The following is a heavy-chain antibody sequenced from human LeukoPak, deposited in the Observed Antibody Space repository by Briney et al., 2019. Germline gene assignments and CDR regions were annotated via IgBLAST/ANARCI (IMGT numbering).Heavy chain of an antibody. D-gene: IGHD3-16*02. Sequence: SETLSLTCAVYGGSFSSYYWSWIRQPPGKGLEWIGEINHSGSTNYNPSLKSRVTISVDTSKNQFSLKLSSVTAADTAVYYCARDFTGDTFGGVIAPDYWGQGTLVTVSS. V-gene: IGHV4-34*01. CDR2: INHSGST. J-gene: IGHJ4*02. CDR1: GGSFSSYY. CDR3: ARDFTGDTFGGVIAPDY.